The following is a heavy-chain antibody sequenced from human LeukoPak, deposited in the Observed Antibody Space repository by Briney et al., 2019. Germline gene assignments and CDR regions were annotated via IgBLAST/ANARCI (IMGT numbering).Heavy chain of an antibody. CDR3: AREEIGYSSGGRGFDP. CDR1: GGSISSYY. J-gene: IGHJ5*02. CDR2: IYTSGST. Sequence: PSETLSLTCTVSGGSISSYYWSWIRQPPGKGLEWIGYIYTSGSTNYNPSLKSRVTISVDTSKNQFSLKLSSVTAADTAVYYCAREEIGYSSGGRGFDPWGQGTLVTVSS. D-gene: IGHD6-19*01. V-gene: IGHV4-59*01.